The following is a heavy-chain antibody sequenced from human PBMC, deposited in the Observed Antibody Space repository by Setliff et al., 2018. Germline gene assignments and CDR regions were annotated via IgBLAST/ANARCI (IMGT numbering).Heavy chain of an antibody. V-gene: IGHV4-34*01. CDR2: INHSGST. Sequence: SETLSLTCAVYGESFSGHYWSWIRQPPGKGLEWIGEINHSGSTNYNPSLKRRVTISVDTSKNQFLLKLSSVAAADTAVYYCARGFDVCGGGACYTDGPYYFDYWGLGTLVTVSS. CDR1: GESFSGHY. J-gene: IGHJ4*02. CDR3: ARGFDVCGGGACYTDGPYYFDY. D-gene: IGHD2-21*02.